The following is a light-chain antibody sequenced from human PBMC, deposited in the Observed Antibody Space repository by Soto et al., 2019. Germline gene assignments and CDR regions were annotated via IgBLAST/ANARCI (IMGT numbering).Light chain of an antibody. CDR2: GAS. CDR3: QQYGNSPWT. V-gene: IGKV3-20*01. J-gene: IGKJ1*01. CDR1: QSVSRY. Sequence: EIVLTQSPGTLSLSPGERATLSCRASQSVSRYLAWYQQKPGQAPRLLIYGASGRATGTPDRFSGSGSGTDFSLTISRLEPEDFAVYYCQQYGNSPWTFGQGTKVDI.